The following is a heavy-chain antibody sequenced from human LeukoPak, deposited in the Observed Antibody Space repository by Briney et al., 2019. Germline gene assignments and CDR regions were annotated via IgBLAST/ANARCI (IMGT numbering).Heavy chain of an antibody. CDR3: ARVRPDDYVWGSYRYDAFDI. CDR1: GGSISSSNW. Sequence: SGTLSLTCAVSGGSISSSNWWSWVRQPPGKGLEWIGEIYHSGSTNYNPSLKSRVTISVDKSKNQFSLKLSSVTAADTAVYYCARVRPDDYVWGSYRYDAFDIWGQGTMVTVSS. D-gene: IGHD3-16*02. J-gene: IGHJ3*02. V-gene: IGHV4-4*02. CDR2: IYHSGST.